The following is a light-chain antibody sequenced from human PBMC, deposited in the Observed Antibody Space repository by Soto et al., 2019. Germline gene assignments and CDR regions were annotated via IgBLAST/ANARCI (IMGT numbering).Light chain of an antibody. Sequence: QSALTQPPSASGSPGQSVTISCTGTSSDVGGYNFVSWYQQHPGKAPKLMIYEVSERPSGVPDRFSGSKSGNTASLTVSGLRAEDEADYYCSSSAGSNIVVFGGGTKLTVL. CDR2: EVS. CDR1: SSDVGGYNF. J-gene: IGLJ2*01. V-gene: IGLV2-8*01. CDR3: SSSAGSNIVV.